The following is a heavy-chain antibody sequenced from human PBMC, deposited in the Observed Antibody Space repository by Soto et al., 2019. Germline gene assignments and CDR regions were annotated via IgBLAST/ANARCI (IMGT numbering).Heavy chain of an antibody. CDR1: GFAFSSYG. J-gene: IGHJ6*02. CDR2: IWYDGSNK. CDR3: ARDGLEQLVLGSYYGMDV. V-gene: IGHV3-33*01. Sequence: HPGGSLRLSCAASGFAFSSYGMHWVRQAPGKGLEWVAVIWYDGSNKYYADSVKGRFTISRDNSKNTLYLQMNSLRAEDTAVYYCARDGLEQLVLGSYYGMDVWGQGTTVTVSS. D-gene: IGHD6-6*01.